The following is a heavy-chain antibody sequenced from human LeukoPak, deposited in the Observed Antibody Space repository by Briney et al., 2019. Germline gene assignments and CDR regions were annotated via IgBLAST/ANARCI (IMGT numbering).Heavy chain of an antibody. D-gene: IGHD4-23*01. CDR3: AKDGYYGGNSGHWFDP. Sequence: GGSLRLSCAASGFTFRSYGMHWVRQAPGKGLEWVAVIWYDGSNKYYADSVKGRFTISRDNSKNTLYLQMNSLRAEDTAVYYCAKDGYYGGNSGHWFDPWGQGTLVTVSS. V-gene: IGHV3-33*06. CDR1: GFTFRSYG. J-gene: IGHJ5*02. CDR2: IWYDGSNK.